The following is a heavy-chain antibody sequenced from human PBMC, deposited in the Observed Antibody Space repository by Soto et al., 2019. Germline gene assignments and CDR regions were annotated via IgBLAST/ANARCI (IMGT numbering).Heavy chain of an antibody. CDR1: DATISFGGYS. CDR3: ARGGGSDSFDY. Sequence: SETLSLTGTGFDATISFGGYSQCWIGQTPGKGLEWIGYINHLEATFYNPSFESRLTLSIDRAKNQFSLKLHSMSAADRAVYFCARGGGSDSFDYWGQGILVT. D-gene: IGHD1-26*01. CDR2: INHLEAT. V-gene: IGHV4-30-2*01. J-gene: IGHJ4*02.